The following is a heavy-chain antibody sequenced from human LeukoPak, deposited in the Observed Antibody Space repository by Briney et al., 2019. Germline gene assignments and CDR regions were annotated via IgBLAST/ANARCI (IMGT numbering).Heavy chain of an antibody. D-gene: IGHD2-21*01. Sequence: SETLSLTCSVSGDSISSTSFYWGWIRQPPGKGLEWIGSIFYSGTTYYTPSLKSRVTLSLNTSKNHFSLRLTSVTAADTAVYYCARQIAVVEPTDPNWFDSWGQGTLVTVSS. V-gene: IGHV4-39*07. J-gene: IGHJ5*01. CDR3: ARQIAVVEPTDPNWFDS. CDR1: GDSISSTSFY. CDR2: IFYSGTT.